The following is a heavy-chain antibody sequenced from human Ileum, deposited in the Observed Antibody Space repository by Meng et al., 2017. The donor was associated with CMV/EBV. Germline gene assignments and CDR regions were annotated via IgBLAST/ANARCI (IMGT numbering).Heavy chain of an antibody. Sequence: VSSNSMSWVRQAPGKGLEWVSVIYSGGSTYYADSVKGRFTISRDNSKNTLYLQMNSLRAEDTAVYYCARDVIGYCSSTSCYNNWFDPWGQGTLVTVSS. CDR2: IYSGGST. CDR3: ARDVIGYCSSTSCYNNWFDP. V-gene: IGHV3-53*01. CDR1: VSSNS. D-gene: IGHD2-2*01. J-gene: IGHJ5*02.